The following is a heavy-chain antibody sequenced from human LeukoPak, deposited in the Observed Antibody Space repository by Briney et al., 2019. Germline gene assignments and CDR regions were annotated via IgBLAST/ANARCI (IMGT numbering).Heavy chain of an antibody. D-gene: IGHD5-24*01. CDR3: ARGERWLQYFDY. CDR1: GGSISSGSYY. V-gene: IGHV4-61*02. CDR2: IYTSGST. Sequence: PSETLSLTRTVSGGSISSGSYYWSWIRQPAGKGLEWIGRIYTSGSTNYNPSLKSRVTISVDTSKNQFSLKLSSVTAADTAVYYCARGERWLQYFDYWGQGTLVTVSS. J-gene: IGHJ4*02.